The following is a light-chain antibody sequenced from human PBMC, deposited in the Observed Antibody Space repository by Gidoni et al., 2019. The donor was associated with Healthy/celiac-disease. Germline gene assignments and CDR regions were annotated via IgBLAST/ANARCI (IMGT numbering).Light chain of an antibody. V-gene: IGKV4-1*01. CDR1: KSVLYSYNNKND. CDR3: QQYYSTPPM. CDR2: WAS. Sequence: DIVMTQSPDSLAVSLGERATINCKSSKSVLYSYNNKNDLAWYQQKPGQPPKLLIYWASTRESGVPDRFSGSGSGTDFTLTVSSLQAEDVAVYYCQQYYSTPPMFGQGTKVEIK. J-gene: IGKJ1*01.